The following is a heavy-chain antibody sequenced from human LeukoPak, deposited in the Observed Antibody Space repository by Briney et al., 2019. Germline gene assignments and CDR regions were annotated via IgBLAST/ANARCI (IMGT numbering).Heavy chain of an antibody. Sequence: GGSLRLSCAASGFTFRNYAMSWVRQAPGKGLEWVSGINWNGGSTGYADSVKGRFTISRDNAKNSLYLQMNSLRAEDTALYYCARDSGYTTSPGYWGQGTLVTVSS. CDR2: INWNGGST. J-gene: IGHJ4*02. CDR3: ARDSGYTTSPGY. D-gene: IGHD3-16*02. V-gene: IGHV3-20*04. CDR1: GFTFRNYA.